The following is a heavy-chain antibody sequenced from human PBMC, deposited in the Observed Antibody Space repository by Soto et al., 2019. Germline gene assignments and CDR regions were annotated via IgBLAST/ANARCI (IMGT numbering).Heavy chain of an antibody. J-gene: IGHJ4*02. D-gene: IGHD3-10*01. CDR3: ARSPPSSYYGGSGTFDY. V-gene: IGHV4-4*02. Sequence: RLSLTCAVSGGFTSTNNWWSWVRQPPGKGLEWIGDAYHSGSTEYNPSLKSRVSISVDKSKNQISLKLTSATAADTAVYYCARSPPSSYYGGSGTFDYWGQGTLVTVSS. CDR2: AYHSGST. CDR1: GGFTSTNNW.